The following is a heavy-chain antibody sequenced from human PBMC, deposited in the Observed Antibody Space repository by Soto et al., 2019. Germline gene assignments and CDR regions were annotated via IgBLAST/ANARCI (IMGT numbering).Heavy chain of an antibody. Sequence: QVQLVQSGAEVKKPGSSVKVSCKASGGTFSSYAISWVRQAPGQGLEWMGGIIPISETTNYAQKFQGGVTITADESKSTAYMELGRLRSEDTAVYYCARSQGSSTSLEIYYYYYYGMDVWGQGTTFTVSS. CDR3: ARSQGSSTSLEIYYYYYYGMDV. D-gene: IGHD2-2*01. V-gene: IGHV1-69*01. CDR1: GGTFSSYA. J-gene: IGHJ6*02. CDR2: IIPISETT.